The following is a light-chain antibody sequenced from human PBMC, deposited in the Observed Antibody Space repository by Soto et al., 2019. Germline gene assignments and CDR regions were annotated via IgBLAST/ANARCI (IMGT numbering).Light chain of an antibody. V-gene: IGKV3-20*01. CDR3: QQYGTSPPMWT. CDR1: QRVRSSY. CDR2: GAS. J-gene: IGKJ1*01. Sequence: EIVLTQSPGTLSLSPGERATLSCRASQRVRSSYLAWYQHKPGQAPRLLIYGASTRATGIPDRFTASGSGTDVSFIITRLEAEEFAVLYCQQYGTSPPMWTFGQGTKVDIK.